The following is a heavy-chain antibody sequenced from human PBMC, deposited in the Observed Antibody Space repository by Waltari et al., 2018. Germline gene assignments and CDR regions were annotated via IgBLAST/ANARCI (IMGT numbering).Heavy chain of an antibody. Sequence: EVQLVESGGGLVQPGGSLRLSCAASGFTFSSYWMSWVRQAPGKGLGWVANIKEGGSEKYYVDSVKGRCTISRGNAKNSLYLQMNRLRAEETAVYYCASDSTGTFDYWGQGTLVTGSS. V-gene: IGHV3-7*01. D-gene: IGHD6-25*01. J-gene: IGHJ4*02. CDR1: GFTFSSYW. CDR2: IKEGGSEK. CDR3: ASDSTGTFDY.